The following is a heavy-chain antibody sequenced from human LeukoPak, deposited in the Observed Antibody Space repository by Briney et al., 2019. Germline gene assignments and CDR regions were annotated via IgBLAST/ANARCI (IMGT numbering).Heavy chain of an antibody. CDR1: GFTFSTYA. J-gene: IGHJ4*02. CDR2: ISGSGGST. V-gene: IGHV3-23*01. CDR3: ARIIRDSSGYLDHYYFDY. Sequence: GGSLRLSCAASGFTFSTYAMIWVRQAPGKGLEWVSAISGSGGSTYYADSVKGRFTISRDNSKNTLYLQMNSLRAEDTAVYYCARIIRDSSGYLDHYYFDYWGQGTLVTVSS. D-gene: IGHD3-22*01.